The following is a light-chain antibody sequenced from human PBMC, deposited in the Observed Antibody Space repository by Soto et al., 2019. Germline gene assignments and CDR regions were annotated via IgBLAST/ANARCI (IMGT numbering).Light chain of an antibody. CDR2: DVS. J-gene: IGLJ1*01. Sequence: CELTQPAYVVGPPGQSIINSRTGTSSDVGGYNYVSWYQHHPGKAPKLMIFDVSNRPSGVSNRFSGSKSGNTASLTISGPQPEDEADYYCSSYTTSNTRQIVFGTGTKVTVL. V-gene: IGLV2-14*03. CDR1: SSDVGGYNY. CDR3: SSYTTSNTRQIV.